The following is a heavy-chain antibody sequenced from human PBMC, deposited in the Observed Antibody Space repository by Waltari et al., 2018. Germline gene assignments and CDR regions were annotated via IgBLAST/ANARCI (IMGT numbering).Heavy chain of an antibody. D-gene: IGHD2-21*02. Sequence: VQLQESGPGLVKPSQPLSLTCTVSGGSISSGGYYWSWIRQHPGKGLEWIGYIYYSGSTYYNPSLKRPVTRSVDTSKNQFSLKLSSVTAADTAVYYCARESVGVVTSYFDYWGQGTLVTVSS. CDR2: IYYSGST. CDR3: ARESVGVVTSYFDY. CDR1: GGSISSGGYY. V-gene: IGHV4-31*01. J-gene: IGHJ4*02.